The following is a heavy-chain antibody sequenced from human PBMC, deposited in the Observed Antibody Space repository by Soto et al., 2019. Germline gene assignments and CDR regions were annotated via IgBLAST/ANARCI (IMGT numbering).Heavy chain of an antibody. Sequence: QITLKESGPTLVKPTQTLTLTCTFSGFSLSTTAEGVGWVRQPPGKALEWLGLIYWNDEKRYSPSLKSRLTITKDASTNQVVLTMTNMDPADTATYYCGRWGYSNGGSDYWGQGTLVTVSS. CDR2: IYWNDEK. V-gene: IGHV2-5*01. D-gene: IGHD6-19*01. CDR1: GFSLSTTAEG. J-gene: IGHJ4*02. CDR3: GRWGYSNGGSDY.